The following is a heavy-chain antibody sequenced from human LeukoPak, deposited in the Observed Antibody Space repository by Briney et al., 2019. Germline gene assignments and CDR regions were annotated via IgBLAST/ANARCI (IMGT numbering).Heavy chain of an antibody. CDR3: ARVLRLGELSLSKDAFDI. CDR2: INHSGST. CDR1: GGSFSGYY. V-gene: IGHV4-34*01. D-gene: IGHD3-16*02. J-gene: IGHJ3*02. Sequence: SETLSLTCAVYGGSFSGYYWSWIRQPPGKGLEWIGEINHSGSTNYNPSLESRVTISVDTSKNQFSLKLSSVTAADTAVYYCARVLRLGELSLSKDAFDIWGQGTMVTVSS.